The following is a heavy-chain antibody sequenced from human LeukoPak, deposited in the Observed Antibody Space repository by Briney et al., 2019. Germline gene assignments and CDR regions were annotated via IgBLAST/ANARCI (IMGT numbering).Heavy chain of an antibody. V-gene: IGHV4-38-2*02. D-gene: IGHD3-10*01. CDR3: ARAGGYYGSGSFLDY. J-gene: IGHJ4*02. CDR1: RYDINSVYY. Sequence: PSETLSLTCTVSRYDINSVYYWGWIRQPPGKGLEWIGSIYHSGSTYYNASLKSRATISMDTSRNKFSLNLNSVTAADTAVYYCARAGGYYGSGSFLDYWGQGLLVTVSS. CDR2: IYHSGST.